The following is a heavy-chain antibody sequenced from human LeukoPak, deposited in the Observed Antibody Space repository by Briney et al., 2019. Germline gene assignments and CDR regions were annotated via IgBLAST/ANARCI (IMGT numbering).Heavy chain of an antibody. CDR3: ARDKGRSIAARGIDAFDI. J-gene: IGHJ3*02. D-gene: IGHD6-6*01. V-gene: IGHV4-30-4*01. CDR1: GGSISSGDYY. Sequence: PSETLSLTCTVSGGSISSGDYYWSWIHQPPGKGLEWIGYIYYSGSTYYNPSLKSRVTISVDTSKNQFSLKLSSVTAADTAVYYCARDKGRSIAARGIDAFDIWGQGTMVTVSS. CDR2: IYYSGST.